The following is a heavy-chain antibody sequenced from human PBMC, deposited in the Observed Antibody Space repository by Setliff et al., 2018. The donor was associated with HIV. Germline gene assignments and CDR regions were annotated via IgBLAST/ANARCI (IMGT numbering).Heavy chain of an antibody. Sequence: KPSETLCLTCTVSGGSISSSSYYWGWIRQPPGKGLEWIGSIYYSGITNYNVSLKSRVTISVDTSKNQFSLKLRSVTAADTAVYYCAGADYSDTSGYYSNFDYWGQGTLVTVSS. CDR1: GGSISSSSYY. D-gene: IGHD3-22*01. CDR2: IYYSGIT. V-gene: IGHV4-39*07. CDR3: AGADYSDTSGYYSNFDY. J-gene: IGHJ4*02.